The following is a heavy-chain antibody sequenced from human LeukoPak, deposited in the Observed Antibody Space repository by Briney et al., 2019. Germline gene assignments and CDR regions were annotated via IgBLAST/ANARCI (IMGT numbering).Heavy chain of an antibody. J-gene: IGHJ4*02. CDR2: ITSSSSYI. CDR1: GFTFSTYN. D-gene: IGHD3-9*01. V-gene: IGHV3-21*04. Sequence: PGGSLRLSCAASGFTFSTYNMNWVRQAPGKGLEWVSSITSSSSYIYYADSVKGRFTISRDNSKNTLYLQMNSLRAEDTAVYYCAKTAGSTYYDILTGYYPLYYFDYWGQGTLVTVSS. CDR3: AKTAGSTYYDILTGYYPLYYFDY.